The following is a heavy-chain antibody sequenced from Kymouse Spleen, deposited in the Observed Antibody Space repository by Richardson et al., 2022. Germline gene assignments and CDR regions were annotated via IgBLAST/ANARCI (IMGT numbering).Heavy chain of an antibody. CDR1: GGSFSGYY. D-gene: IGHD3-10*01. CDR3: ARNGYYYGSGSYYY. V-gene: IGHV4-34*01. Sequence: QVQLQQWGAGLLKPSETLSLTCAVYGGSFSGYYWSWIRQPPGKGLEWIGEINHSGSTNYNPSLKSRVTISVDTSKNQFSLKLSSVTAADTAVYYCARNGYYYGSGSYYYWGQGTLVTVSS. J-gene: IGHJ4*02. CDR2: INHSGST.